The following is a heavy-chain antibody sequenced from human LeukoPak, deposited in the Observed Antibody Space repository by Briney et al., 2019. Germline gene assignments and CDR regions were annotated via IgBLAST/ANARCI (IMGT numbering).Heavy chain of an antibody. CDR1: GYSISNAYY. V-gene: IGHV4-38-2*01. Sequence: SETLSLTCAVSGYSISNAYYWGWIRQPPGKGLEWIGYIYYSGSTNYNPSLKSRVTISVDTSKNQFSLKVSSVTAADTAVYYCARRDNWNFDYWGQGTLVTVSS. CDR3: ARRDNWNFDY. D-gene: IGHD1-20*01. CDR2: IYYSGST. J-gene: IGHJ4*02.